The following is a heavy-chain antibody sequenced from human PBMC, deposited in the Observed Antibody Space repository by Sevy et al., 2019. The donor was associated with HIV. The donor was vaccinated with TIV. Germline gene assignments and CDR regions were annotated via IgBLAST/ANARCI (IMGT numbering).Heavy chain of an antibody. CDR2: ISAYKGNT. V-gene: IGHV1-18*01. CDR3: AREGYCSGGSCYPNYYYGMDV. Sequence: ASVKVSCKDSGYTFTSYGISWVRQAPGQGLEWMGWISAYKGNTNYAQKLQGRVTMTTDTSTSTAYMELRSLRSDDTAVYYCAREGYCSGGSCYPNYYYGMDVWGQGTTVTVSS. D-gene: IGHD2-15*01. CDR1: GYTFTSYG. J-gene: IGHJ6*02.